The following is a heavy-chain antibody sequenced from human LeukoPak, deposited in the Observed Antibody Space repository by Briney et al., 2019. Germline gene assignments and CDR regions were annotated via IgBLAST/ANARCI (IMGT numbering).Heavy chain of an antibody. D-gene: IGHD2-2*01. CDR1: GGSISSNSYY. CDR3: ARAAYCSSTSCYRLDI. V-gene: IGHV4-39*01. J-gene: IGHJ3*02. CDR2: IYYGGST. Sequence: SETLSLTCTVSGGSISSNSYYWGWIRQPPGKGLKWIGSIYYGGSTYYNPSLKSRVTISVDTSKNQFSLKLSSVTAADTAVYYCARAAYCSSTSCYRLDIWGQGTMVTVSS.